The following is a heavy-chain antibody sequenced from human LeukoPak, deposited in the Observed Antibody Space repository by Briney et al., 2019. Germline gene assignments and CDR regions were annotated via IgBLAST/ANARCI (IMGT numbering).Heavy chain of an antibody. V-gene: IGHV3-7*01. CDR1: GGTFSAYW. CDR2: INEDGSVK. J-gene: IGHJ4*02. D-gene: IGHD2-21*02. Sequence: GGSLRLSCAVSGGTFSAYWMAWVRQSPGKGLEWVAEINEDGSVKYYVDSMKGRFTISRDNAKNSLYLQMNSLGAEDTAVYYCAKVPRDSDCYWGQGTLVTASS. CDR3: AKVPRDSDCY.